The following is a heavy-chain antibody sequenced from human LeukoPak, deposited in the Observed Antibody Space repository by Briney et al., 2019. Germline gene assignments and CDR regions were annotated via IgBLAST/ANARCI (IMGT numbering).Heavy chain of an antibody. Sequence: GGSLRLSCAASGFTFSSYGMHWVRQAPGKGPEWVAVISYDGSNKYYADSVKGRFTISRDNSKNTLYLQMNSLRAEDTAVYYCARCPVAKDYGMDVWGQGTTVTVSS. J-gene: IGHJ6*02. V-gene: IGHV3-30*03. CDR2: ISYDGSNK. D-gene: IGHD4-23*01. CDR3: ARCPVAKDYGMDV. CDR1: GFTFSSYG.